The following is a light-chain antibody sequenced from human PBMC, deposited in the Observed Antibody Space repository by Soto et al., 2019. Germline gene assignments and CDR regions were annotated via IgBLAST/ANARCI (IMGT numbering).Light chain of an antibody. Sequence: EVVMTQSPALLSVSPGERVPLSCRASQTVNNNLAWYQQRPGQAPRLLIYDSSSRATGGPARFSGSRSRTEFTLTISGMKAEHLAVYYCQQYNDIPSLACGGGTKVE. CDR1: QTVNNN. V-gene: IGKV3-15*01. CDR2: DSS. J-gene: IGKJ4*01. CDR3: QQYNDIPSLA.